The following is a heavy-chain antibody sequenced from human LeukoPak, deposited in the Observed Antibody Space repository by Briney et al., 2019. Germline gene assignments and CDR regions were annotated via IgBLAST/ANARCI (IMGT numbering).Heavy chain of an antibody. Sequence: ASVKVSCKASGYTFTNYGITWVRQAPGQGLEWMGWISAYNDKTNYAPKLQGRVTMTTDTSTSTAIRELRSLRSDDTAVYYCARVPGHIVVVTTTDLYFDYWGQGTLVTVSS. CDR1: GYTFTNYG. J-gene: IGHJ4*02. D-gene: IGHD2-21*02. V-gene: IGHV1-18*01. CDR2: ISAYNDKT. CDR3: ARVPGHIVVVTTTDLYFDY.